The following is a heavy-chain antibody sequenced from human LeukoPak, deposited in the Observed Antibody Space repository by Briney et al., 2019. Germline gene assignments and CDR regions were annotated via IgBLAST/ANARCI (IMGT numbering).Heavy chain of an antibody. Sequence: GGSLRLSCAASGFTLSNYAMSWVRQAPGKGLEWVSAVSGSGGSIYYADSVKGRFTISRDNSKNTLHLQMNSLRAEDTAVYYCARDRPNILGLDPWGQGTLVTVSS. CDR1: GFTLSNYA. CDR3: ARDRPNILGLDP. J-gene: IGHJ5*02. CDR2: VSGSGGSI. D-gene: IGHD2/OR15-2a*01. V-gene: IGHV3-23*01.